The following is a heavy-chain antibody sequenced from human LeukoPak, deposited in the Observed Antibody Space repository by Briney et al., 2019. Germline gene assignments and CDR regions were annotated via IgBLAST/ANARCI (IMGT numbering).Heavy chain of an antibody. CDR2: INPNTGDT. CDR1: GYTFNTYG. J-gene: IGHJ4*02. Sequence: ASVKVSCKGSGYTFNTYGITWVRQAPGQGLEWMGWINPNTGDTNYAQKFQGRVTMTRDTSINTAYMALSGLRSDDTAVYYCSRYYRYFDYWGQGTLVTVSS. V-gene: IGHV1-2*02. CDR3: SRYYRYFDY. D-gene: IGHD3-10*01.